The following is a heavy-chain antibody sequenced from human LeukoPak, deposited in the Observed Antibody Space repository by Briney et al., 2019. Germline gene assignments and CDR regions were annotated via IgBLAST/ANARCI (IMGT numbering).Heavy chain of an antibody. CDR2: IIPIFGTA. D-gene: IGHD5-24*01. CDR3: ARGGEMATIATASFDY. V-gene: IGHV1-69*06. Sequence: GASVTVSCKASGGTFSSYAISWVRQAPGQGLEWMGGIIPIFGTANYAQKFQGRVTITADKSTSTAYMELSSLRSEDTAVYYCARGGEMATIATASFDYWGQGTLVTVSS. J-gene: IGHJ4*02. CDR1: GGTFSSYA.